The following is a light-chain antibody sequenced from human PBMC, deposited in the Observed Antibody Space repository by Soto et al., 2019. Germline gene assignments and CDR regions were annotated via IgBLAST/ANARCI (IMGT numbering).Light chain of an antibody. CDR1: SSNIGLDY. Sequence: QSVLTQPPSASGTPGQRVVISCSGGSSNIGLDYLCWYQQVPGMAPKLLIYSVNQRPSGVPDRFSGSKSGTSASLAITGLQSEDEAAYYCQSYDSDLSAWVFGGGTKLTVL. CDR3: QSYDSDLSAWV. V-gene: IGLV1-47*02. CDR2: SVN. J-gene: IGLJ3*02.